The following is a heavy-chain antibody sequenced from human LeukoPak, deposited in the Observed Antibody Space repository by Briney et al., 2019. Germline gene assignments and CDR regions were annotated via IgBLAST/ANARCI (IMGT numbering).Heavy chain of an antibody. Sequence: GGSLRLSCAASGFTFSSYGMHWVRQAPGKGLEWVAVISYDGSNKYYADSVKGRFTISRDNSKNTLYLQMNSRRAEDTAVYYCAKDKRVEGYCSSTSCYGYYGMDVWGQGTTVTVSS. V-gene: IGHV3-30*18. CDR1: GFTFSSYG. CDR3: AKDKRVEGYCSSTSCYGYYGMDV. CDR2: ISYDGSNK. J-gene: IGHJ6*02. D-gene: IGHD2-2*01.